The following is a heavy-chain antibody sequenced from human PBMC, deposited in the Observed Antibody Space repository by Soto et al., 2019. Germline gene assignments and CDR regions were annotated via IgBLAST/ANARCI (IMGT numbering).Heavy chain of an antibody. CDR2: IIPYNGNT. Sequence: SVKVSCKASGYIFTYRYLYWVRQAPGQALEWMGWIIPYNGNTNYAQKFQDRFSITRESSLSTVYMELRSLRSDDTGMYYCARSAPDDDGYHYLHSWGQGTMVTVSS. CDR3: ARSAPDDDGYHYLHS. CDR1: GYIFTYRY. J-gene: IGHJ5*01. V-gene: IGHV1-45*02. D-gene: IGHD5-18*01.